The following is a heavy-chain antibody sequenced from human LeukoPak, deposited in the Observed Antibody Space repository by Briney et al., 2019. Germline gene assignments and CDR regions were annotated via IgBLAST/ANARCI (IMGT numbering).Heavy chain of an antibody. V-gene: IGHV3-7*04. CDR1: GFPFTNNW. CDR2: IMQDGRET. Sequence: GGSLRLSCAAAGFPFTNNWMTWVRQAQGKGLEWVATIMQDGRETYYVESVKGRLSISRDNARDSVYLQMTFLRAEDAAVYYCARARYCANTICHIGGGLDVWGPGTTVTVSS. CDR3: ARARYCANTICHIGGGLDV. D-gene: IGHD2-8*01. J-gene: IGHJ6*02.